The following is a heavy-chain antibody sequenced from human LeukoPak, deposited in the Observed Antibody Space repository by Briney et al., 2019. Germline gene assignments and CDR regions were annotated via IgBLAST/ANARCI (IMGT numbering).Heavy chain of an antibody. J-gene: IGHJ4*02. Sequence: GGSLRLSCAASGFTFSNYWMHWVRQAPGKGLVWVSRINSDGSSASYADSVKGRFTMSRDDAKNTLYLQMNSLRAEDTAVYYCVRGSAAGDYWGQGTLVTVSS. D-gene: IGHD3-10*01. CDR1: GFTFSNYW. CDR2: INSDGSSA. CDR3: VRGSAAGDY. V-gene: IGHV3-74*01.